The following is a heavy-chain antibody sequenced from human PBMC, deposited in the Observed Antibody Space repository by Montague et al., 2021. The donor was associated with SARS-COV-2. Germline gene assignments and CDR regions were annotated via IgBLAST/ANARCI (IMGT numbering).Heavy chain of an antibody. CDR2: VYYSGST. D-gene: IGHD6-19*01. J-gene: IGHJ6*03. CDR1: GGSISSSSYY. V-gene: IGHV4-39*02. CDR3: ARDRRGMAMAGRAYYYYYMDV. Sequence: SETLSLTCTVSGGSISSSSYYWGWIRQPPGKGLEWIGSVYYSGSTYYNPSLKSLVTISVDTSKNQFSLKLSSVTAADTAVYYCARDRRGMAMAGRAYYYYYMDVWGKGTTVTVSS.